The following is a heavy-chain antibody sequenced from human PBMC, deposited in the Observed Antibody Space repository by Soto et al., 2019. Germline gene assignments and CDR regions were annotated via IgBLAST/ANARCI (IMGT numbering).Heavy chain of an antibody. V-gene: IGHV1-18*01. J-gene: IGHJ4*02. CDR3: ARETYYYDSSGYPLDY. CDR2: ISSYNGNT. D-gene: IGHD3-22*01. CDR1: GYTFTAYG. Sequence: ASVKVSCKASGYTFTAYGFSWVRQAPGQGLEWMGWISSYNGNTNYAQKLQGRVTMTTDTSTSTAYMELRSLRSDDTAVYYCARETYYYDSSGYPLDYWGQGTLVTVSS.